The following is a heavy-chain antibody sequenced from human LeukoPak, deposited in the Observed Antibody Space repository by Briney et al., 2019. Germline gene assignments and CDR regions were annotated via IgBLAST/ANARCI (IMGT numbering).Heavy chain of an antibody. Sequence: PSETLSLTCTVSGVSISNHYWSWIRQPPGKKLEYIGYISFSGSTNHNPSLKSRASISLDTSKNQFSLNLKSVTAADTAVYYCARDQYHGSGTYAWFDPWGQGTLVTVSS. CDR3: ARDQYHGSGTYAWFDP. CDR1: GVSISNHY. CDR2: ISFSGST. J-gene: IGHJ5*02. V-gene: IGHV4-59*11. D-gene: IGHD3-10*01.